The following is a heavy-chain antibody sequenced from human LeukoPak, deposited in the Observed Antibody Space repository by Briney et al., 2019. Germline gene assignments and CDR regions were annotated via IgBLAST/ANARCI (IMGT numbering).Heavy chain of an antibody. CDR1: GGTFSSYA. J-gene: IGHJ3*02. Sequence: ASVKVSCKASGGTFSSYAISWVRQAPGQGLEWMGRIIPILGIANYAQKFQGRVTITADKSTSTAYMELSSLRSEDTAVYCCARDDAFDIWGQGTMVTVSP. CDR2: IIPILGIA. V-gene: IGHV1-69*04. CDR3: ARDDAFDI.